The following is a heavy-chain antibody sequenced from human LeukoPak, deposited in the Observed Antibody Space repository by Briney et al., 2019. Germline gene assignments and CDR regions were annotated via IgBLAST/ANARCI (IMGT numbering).Heavy chain of an antibody. Sequence: SETLSLTCAVYGGSFSGYYWSWIRQPPGEGLEWIGEINHSGSTNYNPSLKSRVTISVDTSKNQFSLKLSSVTAADTAVYYCARFSSSYAKPTYFDYWGQGTLVTVSS. CDR2: INHSGST. CDR3: ARFSSSYAKPTYFDY. V-gene: IGHV4-34*01. D-gene: IGHD2-2*01. J-gene: IGHJ4*02. CDR1: GGSFSGYY.